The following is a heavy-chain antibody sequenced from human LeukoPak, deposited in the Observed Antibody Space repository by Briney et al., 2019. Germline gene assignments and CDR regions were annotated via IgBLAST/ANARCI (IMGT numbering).Heavy chain of an antibody. J-gene: IGHJ4*02. CDR2: INHSGST. V-gene: IGHV4-34*01. CDR3: ARTREGIDY. CDR1: GGSFSGYS. Sequence: PSETLSLTCAVYGGSFSGYSWSWIRQFPGKGLEWIGEINHSGSTNYNPSLKSRVTISVDTSKNQFSLKLSSVTAADTAVYYCARTREGIDYWGQGTLVTVSS. D-gene: IGHD5-24*01.